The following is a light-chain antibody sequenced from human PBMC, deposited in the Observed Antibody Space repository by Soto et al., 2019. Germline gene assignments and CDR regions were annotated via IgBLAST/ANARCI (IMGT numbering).Light chain of an antibody. CDR3: QQSYSSTPT. CDR1: QTITWW. J-gene: IGKJ1*01. Sequence: DIQMAQSPSTLSGSVGERVTITCRASQTITWWLAWYQQKPGKAPKLLIFAASSLQSGVPSMFSGSRSGPEFTLTISSLQPEDFATYYCQQSYSSTPTFGQGTQVDI. V-gene: IGKV1-39*01. CDR2: AAS.